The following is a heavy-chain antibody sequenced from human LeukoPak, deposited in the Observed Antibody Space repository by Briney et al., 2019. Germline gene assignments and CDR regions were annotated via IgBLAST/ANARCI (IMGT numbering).Heavy chain of an antibody. V-gene: IGHV1-69*13. CDR1: GGTFSSYA. J-gene: IGHJ3*02. CDR3: ARDGTSIAIPPDASDI. Sequence: SVKVSCKASGGTFSSYAISWVRQAPGQGLEWMGGIIPIFGTANYAQKFQGRVTITADESTSTAYMELSSLRSEDTAVYYCARDGTSIAIPPDASDIWGQGTMVTVSS. CDR2: IIPIFGTA. D-gene: IGHD6-6*01.